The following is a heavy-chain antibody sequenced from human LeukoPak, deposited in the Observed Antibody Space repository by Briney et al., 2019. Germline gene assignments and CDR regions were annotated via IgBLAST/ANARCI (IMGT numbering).Heavy chain of an antibody. Sequence: GGSLRLSCVASGFALNAYSLTWVRQAPGKGLEWVSSISSTSAYLHYAESVKGRFTISRDNIDNVVYLQMNSLRVEDTAVYFCARVAVAGPTGWFDSWGQGTLVTVSS. CDR1: GFALNAYS. J-gene: IGHJ5*01. CDR3: ARVAVAGPTGWFDS. V-gene: IGHV3-21*01. CDR2: ISSTSAYL. D-gene: IGHD6-19*01.